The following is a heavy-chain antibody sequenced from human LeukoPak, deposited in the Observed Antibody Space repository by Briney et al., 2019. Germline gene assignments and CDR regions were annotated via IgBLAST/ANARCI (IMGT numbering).Heavy chain of an antibody. CDR1: GFTFGDFA. CDR3: ARGGRYYFL. D-gene: IGHD1-26*01. CDR2: IRSKAYGGTT. V-gene: IGHV3-49*04. J-gene: IGHJ4*02. Sequence: GGSLRLSCTGSGFTFGDFALGWVRQSLGEGLEWVGFIRSKAYGGTTEYAASVKGRFTISRDDSKSITYLQMNSLKSEDTAVYYCARGGRYYFLWGQGTLVTVSS.